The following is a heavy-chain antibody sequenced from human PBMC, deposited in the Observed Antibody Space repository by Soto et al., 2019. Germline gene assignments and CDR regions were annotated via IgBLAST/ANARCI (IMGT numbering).Heavy chain of an antibody. CDR3: ATQEVGGSYVYTFDP. D-gene: IGHD1-26*01. CDR1: GGSITSSSYY. CDR2: IYYSGST. Sequence: QLHLRESGPGLVKPSETLSLTCTVSGGSITSSSYYWGWIRQPPGKGLEWIGSIYYSGSTYYNPSLKSRVTMSVDTPKNPFSLKLSSVTAADTAVYYCATQEVGGSYVYTFDPWGQGTLVTVSS. J-gene: IGHJ5*02. V-gene: IGHV4-39*01.